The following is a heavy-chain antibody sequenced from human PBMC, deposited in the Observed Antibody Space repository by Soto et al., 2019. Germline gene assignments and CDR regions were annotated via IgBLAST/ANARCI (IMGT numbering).Heavy chain of an antibody. CDR3: AKDQDTAMVGYYYGMDV. V-gene: IGHV3-30*18. CDR2: ISYDGSNK. Sequence: LRLSCAASGFTFSSYGMHWVRQAPGKGLEWVAVISYDGSNKYYADSVKGRFTISRDNSKNTLYLQMNSLRAEDTAVYYCAKDQDTAMVGYYYGMDVWGQGTTVTVSS. D-gene: IGHD5-18*01. J-gene: IGHJ6*02. CDR1: GFTFSSYG.